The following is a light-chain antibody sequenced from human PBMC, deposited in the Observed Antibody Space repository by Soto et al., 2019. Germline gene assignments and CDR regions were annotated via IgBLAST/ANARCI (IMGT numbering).Light chain of an antibody. V-gene: IGKV3-11*01. CDR2: DAS. CDR1: QSVSSY. CDR3: QQRSNWLSLT. J-gene: IGKJ4*01. Sequence: EIVLTQSPATLSLSPGERATLSCRASQSVSSYLAWYQQKPGQAPRLLIYDASNRATGIPARFSGSGSGTDFTLTISSLEPEDFAVYDCQQRSNWLSLTFGGGTKVEIK.